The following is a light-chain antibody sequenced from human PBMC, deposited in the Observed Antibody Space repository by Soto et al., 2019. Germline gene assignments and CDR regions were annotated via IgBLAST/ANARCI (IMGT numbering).Light chain of an antibody. Sequence: QSALTQPASVSASPGQSITISCTGTSSDVGGYDLVSWYQQRPGKAPKLMIYEGNKRPSGDCNRFSGSKSDNTASLTTPRPEAEDDDDYQCCSYAGVTGVFGGATKVTVL. CDR2: EGN. CDR3: CSYAGVTGV. V-gene: IGLV2-23*01. J-gene: IGLJ3*02. CDR1: SSDVGGYDL.